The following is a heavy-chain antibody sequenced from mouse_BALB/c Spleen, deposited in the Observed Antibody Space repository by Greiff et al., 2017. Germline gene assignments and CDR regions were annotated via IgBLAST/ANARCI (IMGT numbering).Heavy chain of an antibody. CDR3: ARKGGLRGFDY. J-gene: IGHJ2*01. D-gene: IGHD1-1*01. Sequence: VQLQQSGAELMKPGASVKISCKATGYTFSSYWIEWVKQRPGHGLEWIGEILPGSGSTNYNEKFKGKATFTADTSSNTAYMQLSSLTSEDSAVYYCARKGGLRGFDYWGQGTTLTVSS. CDR2: ILPGSGST. V-gene: IGHV1-9*01. CDR1: GYTFSSYW.